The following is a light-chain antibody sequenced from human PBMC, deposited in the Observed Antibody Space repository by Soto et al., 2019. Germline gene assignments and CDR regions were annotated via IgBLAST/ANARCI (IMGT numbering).Light chain of an antibody. CDR3: SSYGGRYNYV. V-gene: IGLV1-40*01. CDR2: DNN. CDR1: SSNIGAGYA. Sequence: QSVLTQPPSVSGAPGQRVTISCTGSSSNIGAGYAVHWYQQLPGRAPKLLIYDNNNRPSGVPDRFSGSKSGTSASLAITGLQAEDEADYYCSSYGGRYNYVFGTGTKLTVL. J-gene: IGLJ1*01.